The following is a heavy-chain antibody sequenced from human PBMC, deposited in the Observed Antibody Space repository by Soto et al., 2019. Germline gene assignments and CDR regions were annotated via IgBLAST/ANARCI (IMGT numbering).Heavy chain of an antibody. V-gene: IGHV3-30*07. Sequence: DSVRGRFTISRDNYKNTLYLQMNSLRVEDTAVYYCARVADGAIEASGAANYYSGMDVWGQGTTVTVSS. J-gene: IGHJ6*02. D-gene: IGHD6-13*01. CDR3: ARVADGAIEASGAANYYSGMDV.